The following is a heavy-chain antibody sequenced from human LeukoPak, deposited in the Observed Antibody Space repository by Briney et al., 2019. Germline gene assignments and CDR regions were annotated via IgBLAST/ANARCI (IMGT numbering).Heavy chain of an antibody. CDR3: VRDSPRAFDL. Sequence: GGSPTLSCAASDFPFSNYWMHWVRQVPGKRLTWVSRISSDGTKIGYAASVKGRFTISRDNDKSTLSLRMNTLEAEDTGVYYCVRDSPRAFDLWGRGTMVTVS. V-gene: IGHV3-74*01. CDR1: DFPFSNYW. J-gene: IGHJ3*01. CDR2: ISSDGTKI.